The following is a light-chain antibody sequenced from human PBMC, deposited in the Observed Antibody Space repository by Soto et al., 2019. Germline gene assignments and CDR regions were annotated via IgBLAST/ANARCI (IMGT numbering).Light chain of an antibody. CDR3: LQRSAWPFT. CDR2: DAS. CDR1: QSISSY. J-gene: IGKJ3*01. V-gene: IGKV3-11*01. Sequence: EIVLTQSPATLSLSPGERATLSCRASQSISSYLAWYQQKPDQAPRLLIYDASNRATGIPARFSGSGSGTDFTLTISSLEPEDFAVYYCLQRSAWPFTFGPGTKVYIK.